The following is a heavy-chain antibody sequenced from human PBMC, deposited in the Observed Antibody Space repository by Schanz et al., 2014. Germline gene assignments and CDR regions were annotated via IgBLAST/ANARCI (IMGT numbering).Heavy chain of an antibody. V-gene: IGHV3-23*01. J-gene: IGHJ4*02. CDR2: INTGGDST. Sequence: EVKLLESGGTLVRPGGSLRLSCAASGFTFSTYAMAWVRQAPGKGLEWVSSINTGGDSTYYADSVKGRFTISRDNSKTPLYQQMNSLRPADTAVYYCAGGGPAYSFDVWGQGTLVTVSS. CDR3: AGGGPAYSFDV. CDR1: GFTFSTYA.